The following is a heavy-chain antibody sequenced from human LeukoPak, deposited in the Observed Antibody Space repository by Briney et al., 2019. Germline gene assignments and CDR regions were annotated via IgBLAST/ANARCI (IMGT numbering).Heavy chain of an antibody. Sequence: GRSLRLSCAASGFTFSSYSMNWVRQAPGKGLEWVSSISSSSSYIYYADSVKGRFTISRDNAESSLYLQMNSLRAEDTAVYYCARVRVTTLKNDAFDIWGQGTMVTVCS. CDR3: ARVRVTTLKNDAFDI. J-gene: IGHJ3*02. CDR2: ISSSSSYI. V-gene: IGHV3-21*01. CDR1: GFTFSSYS. D-gene: IGHD1-14*01.